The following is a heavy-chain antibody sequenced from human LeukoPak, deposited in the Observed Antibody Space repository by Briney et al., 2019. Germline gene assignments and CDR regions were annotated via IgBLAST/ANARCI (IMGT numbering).Heavy chain of an antibody. CDR1: GFTFSSYE. CDR3: AKNGDRGAYCTGGTCYPYFYYYMDV. V-gene: IGHV3-48*03. J-gene: IGHJ6*03. D-gene: IGHD2-15*01. Sequence: GGSLRLSCAASGFTFSSYEMNWVRQAPGKGLEWVSYISSSGSSIYYADSVKGRFTISRDNSKNTLYLQMNSLRAADTAVYYCAKNGDRGAYCTGGTCYPYFYYYMDVWGKGTTVTI. CDR2: ISSSGSSI.